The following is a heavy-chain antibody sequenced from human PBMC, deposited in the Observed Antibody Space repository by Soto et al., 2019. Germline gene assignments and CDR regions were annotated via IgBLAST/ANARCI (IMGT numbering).Heavy chain of an antibody. V-gene: IGHV4-61*01. D-gene: IGHD2-15*01. Sequence: SETLSLTCTFSGGSVSSVSYCWSWIRKPPGKGLEWIGHIYYSGSTNYNPSLKSRVTISLDTSKNQFSLKLSSVTAADTAVYYCARGRYCSSGSCLIDYWGQGTLVTVSS. CDR2: IYYSGST. CDR3: ARGRYCSSGSCLIDY. CDR1: GGSVSSVSYC. J-gene: IGHJ4*02.